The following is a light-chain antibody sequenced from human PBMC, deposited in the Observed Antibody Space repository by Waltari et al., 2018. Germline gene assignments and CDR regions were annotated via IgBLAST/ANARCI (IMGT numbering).Light chain of an antibody. Sequence: DIVMTQSPDSLAVSLGERATINCKTSQSVLYSPNNKNYLAWYQQKPGQPPRLLIYWASTREIGVPDRFSGSGSGTDFTLTISSLQAEDVAVYYCQQYYSTPLTFGQGTKVEIK. CDR1: QSVLYSPNNKNY. CDR2: WAS. V-gene: IGKV4-1*01. J-gene: IGKJ1*01. CDR3: QQYYSTPLT.